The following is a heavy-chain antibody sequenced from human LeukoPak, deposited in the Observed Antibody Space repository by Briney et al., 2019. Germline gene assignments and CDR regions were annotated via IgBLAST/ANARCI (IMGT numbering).Heavy chain of an antibody. V-gene: IGHV4-30-2*03. J-gene: IGHJ3*02. CDR1: GGSISSGGYS. CDR2: IYYSGST. Sequence: SQTLSLTCAVSGGSISSGGYSWSWIRQPPGKGLEWIGSIYYSGSTYYNPSLKSRVTISVDTSKNQFSLKLSSVTAADTAVYYCARPTTTDAFDIWGQGTMVTVSS. CDR3: ARPTTTDAFDI. D-gene: IGHD4-17*01.